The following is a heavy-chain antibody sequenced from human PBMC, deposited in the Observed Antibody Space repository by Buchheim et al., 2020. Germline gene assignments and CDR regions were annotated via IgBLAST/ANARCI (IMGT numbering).Heavy chain of an antibody. J-gene: IGHJ6*02. D-gene: IGHD6-6*01. Sequence: QVQLVEPGGGVVQPGRSLRLSCAASGFTFSSYAMHWVRQAPGKGLEWVAVISYDGSNKYYADSVKGRFTISRDNSKNTLYLQMNSLRAEDTAVYYCARDYEYSSSSGYYGMDVWGQGTT. V-gene: IGHV3-30*04. CDR1: GFTFSSYA. CDR3: ARDYEYSSSSGYYGMDV. CDR2: ISYDGSNK.